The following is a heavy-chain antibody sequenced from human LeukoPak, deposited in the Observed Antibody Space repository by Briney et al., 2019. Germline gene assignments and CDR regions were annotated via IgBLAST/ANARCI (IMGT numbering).Heavy chain of an antibody. CDR2: ISYDGNNK. V-gene: IGHV3-30*18. D-gene: IGHD6-19*01. J-gene: IGHJ4*02. Sequence: GRSLRLSCAASGFTFSSYGMHWVRQAPGKGLEWVAVISYDGNNKYYADSVKGRFTISRDSSKNTLYLQMNSLRAEDTALYYCAKDPSYKQWPSGSSGLYYFDYWGQGTLVTVSS. CDR1: GFTFSSYG. CDR3: AKDPSYKQWPSGSSGLYYFDY.